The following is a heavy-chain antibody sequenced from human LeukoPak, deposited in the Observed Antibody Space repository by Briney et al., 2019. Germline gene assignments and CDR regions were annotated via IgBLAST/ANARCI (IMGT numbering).Heavy chain of an antibody. D-gene: IGHD4-17*01. CDR2: IRSKANSYAT. CDR3: TIPDYGDYSHWYFDL. J-gene: IGHJ2*01. CDR1: GFPFSGSA. Sequence: GGSLRLSCAASGFPFSGSAMHWVRQASGKGLEWVGRIRSKANSYATAYAASVKGRFTISRDDSKNTAYPQMNSLKTEDTAVYYCTIPDYGDYSHWYFDLWGRGTLVTVSS. V-gene: IGHV3-73*01.